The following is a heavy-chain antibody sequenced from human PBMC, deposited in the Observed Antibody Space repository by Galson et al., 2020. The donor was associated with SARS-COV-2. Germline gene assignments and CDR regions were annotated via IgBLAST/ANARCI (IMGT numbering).Heavy chain of an antibody. J-gene: IGHJ4*02. CDR1: GFTFSSYG. CDR3: AKADHSSSWYGTVDY. CDR2: IWYDGSNK. Sequence: GESLKISCAASGFTFSSYGMHWVRQAPGKGLEWVAVIWYDGSNKYYADSVKGRFTISRDNSKNTLYLQMNSLRAEDTAVYYCAKADHSSSWYGTVDYWGQGTLVTVSS. V-gene: IGHV3-33*06. D-gene: IGHD6-13*01.